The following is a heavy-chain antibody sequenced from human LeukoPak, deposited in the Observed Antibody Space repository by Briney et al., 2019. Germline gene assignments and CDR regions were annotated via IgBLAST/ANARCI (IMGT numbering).Heavy chain of an antibody. CDR2: IWYDGSNK. D-gene: IGHD1-7*01. J-gene: IGHJ4*02. CDR3: ARDGPAPPNWNYRQSAFDY. Sequence: PGGSLRLSCAASGFTFSSYGMHWVRQAPGKGLEWVAVIWYDGSNKYYADSVKGRFTISRDNSKNTLYLQMNSLRAEDTAVYYCARDGPAPPNWNYRQSAFDYWGQGTLITVSS. CDR1: GFTFSSYG. V-gene: IGHV3-33*01.